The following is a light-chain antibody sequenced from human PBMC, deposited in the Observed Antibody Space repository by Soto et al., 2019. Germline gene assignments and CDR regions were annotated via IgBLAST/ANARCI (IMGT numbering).Light chain of an antibody. J-gene: IGKJ1*01. Sequence: DSVFTHSPATLSLSPGERATLSCRASQSVSSYLAWYQQKPGQAPRLLIYDASNRATGIPARFSGSGSGTDFTLTISSLEPEDFAVYYCQQRSNWPWTFGQGTKVDIK. V-gene: IGKV3-11*01. CDR1: QSVSSY. CDR2: DAS. CDR3: QQRSNWPWT.